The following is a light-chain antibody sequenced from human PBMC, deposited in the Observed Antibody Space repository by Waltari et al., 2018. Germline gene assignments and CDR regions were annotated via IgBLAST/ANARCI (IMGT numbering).Light chain of an antibody. J-gene: IGLJ3*02. CDR3: YSADIGGHHRV. CDR1: ALPKRY. V-gene: IGLV3-10*01. CDR2: EDS. Sequence: SYELTQPPSVSVSPGQPARITCSGAALPKRYTYWYQQKSGQAPVLVIFEDSQRPSGIPERFSGSSSGTMATLSINGAQVEDEGDYYCYSADIGGHHRVFGGGTKLTIL.